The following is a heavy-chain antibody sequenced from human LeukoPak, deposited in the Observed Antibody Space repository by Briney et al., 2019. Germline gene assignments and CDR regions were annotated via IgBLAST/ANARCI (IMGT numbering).Heavy chain of an antibody. Sequence: SETLSLTCTVSGGSISSSSYYWGWIRQPPGKGLEWIGTIYYSGYTYYNPSLESRVTISVDTSKNQFSLKLSSVTPEDTAVYYCARARGYFDLWGRGTLVTVSS. J-gene: IGHJ2*01. V-gene: IGHV4-39*07. CDR3: ARARGYFDL. CDR2: IYYSGYT. CDR1: GGSISSSSYY. D-gene: IGHD3-10*01.